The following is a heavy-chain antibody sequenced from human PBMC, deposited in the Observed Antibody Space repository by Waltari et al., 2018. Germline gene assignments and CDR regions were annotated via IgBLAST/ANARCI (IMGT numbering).Heavy chain of an antibody. D-gene: IGHD2-2*01. CDR1: GYSFTNYA. CDR3: AREVVPPARVVVNWFDP. Sequence: QVQLVQSGSELKKPGASVKVSCKASGYSFTNYAINWIRQAPGQGLELMGWSNPNTRNPVYVQGFTGRFVFSLDTSVNTAYLQINSLKAEDTAVYFCAREVVPPARVVVNWFDPWGQGTLVTVSS. J-gene: IGHJ5*02. V-gene: IGHV7-4-1*02. CDR2: SNPNTRNP.